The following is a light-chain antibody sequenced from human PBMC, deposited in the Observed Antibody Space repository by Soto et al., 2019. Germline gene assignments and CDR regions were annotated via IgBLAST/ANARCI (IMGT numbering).Light chain of an antibody. V-gene: IGLV1-44*01. CDR3: AAWDDRVNGVV. J-gene: IGLJ2*01. CDR2: TYD. CDR1: SSNIGTYT. Sequence: QSVLTQPPSVSGTPGQSITISCSGSSSNIGTYTLNWYQHLPGTAPKLLFSTYDQRPSGVAHRFSASKSGTAASLAISGLQSEDAADYYCAAWDDRVNGVVFGGGTKLTVL.